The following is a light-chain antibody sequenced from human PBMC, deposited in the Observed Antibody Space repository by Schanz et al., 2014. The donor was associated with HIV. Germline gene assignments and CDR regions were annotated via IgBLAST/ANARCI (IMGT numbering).Light chain of an antibody. CDR3: QQYNNDPWT. J-gene: IGKJ1*01. CDR2: GAS. CDR1: QDIRDD. V-gene: IGKV1-17*01. Sequence: DIQMTQSPSPLSASVGDTVTITCRASQDIRDDLGWYQQKPGRAPKRLIYGASSLQRGVPSRFSASGSETDFTLTISSLQPDDYATEYCQQYNNDPWTFGQGTKVEIK.